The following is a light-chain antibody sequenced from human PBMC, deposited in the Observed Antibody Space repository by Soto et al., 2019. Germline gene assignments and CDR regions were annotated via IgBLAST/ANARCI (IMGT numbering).Light chain of an antibody. J-gene: IGKJ1*01. CDR2: GAS. Sequence: EIVMTQSPATLSVSPGERATLSCRASQSVNSNLAWYQQKPGQAPRLLLYGASSRATGIPARFSGSGSGTEFALTITSLQSEDFAVYYCQQYNSWPRTSGQGTKV. CDR3: QQYNSWPRT. V-gene: IGKV3-15*01. CDR1: QSVNSN.